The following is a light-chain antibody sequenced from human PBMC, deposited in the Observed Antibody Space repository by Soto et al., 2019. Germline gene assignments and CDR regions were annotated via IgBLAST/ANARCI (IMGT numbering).Light chain of an antibody. V-gene: IGKV3-15*01. CDR2: GEX. Sequence: EVVMTQCPAYLPVSRAERLTLSCSAXKSVIRNLAWYRQKPSHPPRLXIXGEXARATVIPARFSGSGSGKEFTLNIISMHSGDFERYYCQHYNNMPTSTFGQGTRLEIK. CDR1: KSVIRN. CDR3: QHYNNMPTST. J-gene: IGKJ5*01.